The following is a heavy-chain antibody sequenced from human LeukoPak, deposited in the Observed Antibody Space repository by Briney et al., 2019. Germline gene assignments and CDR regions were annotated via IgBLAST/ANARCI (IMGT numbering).Heavy chain of an antibody. CDR3: VREVEQQLATWGY. CDR1: GYTFTGYY. CDR2: INPNSGGT. Sequence: ASVKVSCKASGYTFTGYYMHWVRQAPGQGLEWMGWINPNSGGTNYAQKFQGRVTMTRDTSISTAYMELSRLRSDDTAVYYCVREVEQQLATWGYWGQGTLVTVSS. J-gene: IGHJ4*02. D-gene: IGHD6-13*01. V-gene: IGHV1-2*02.